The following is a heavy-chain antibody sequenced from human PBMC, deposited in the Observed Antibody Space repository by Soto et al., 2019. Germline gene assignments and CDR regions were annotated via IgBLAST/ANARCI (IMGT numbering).Heavy chain of an antibody. V-gene: IGHV4-34*01. Sequence: SETLSLTCAVYGGSFSGYYWSWIRQPPGKGLEWIGEINHSGSTNYNPSLKSRVTISVDTSKNQFSLKLSSVTAADTAVYYCARNRGDYLFSNIDDWGQGTRVTVSS. J-gene: IGHJ4*02. CDR3: ARNRGDYLFSNIDD. CDR1: GGSFSGYY. D-gene: IGHD4-17*01. CDR2: INHSGST.